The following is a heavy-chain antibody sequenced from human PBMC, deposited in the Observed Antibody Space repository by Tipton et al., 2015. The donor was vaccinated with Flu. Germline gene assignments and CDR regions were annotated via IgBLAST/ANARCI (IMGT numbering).Heavy chain of an antibody. J-gene: IGHJ4*02. Sequence: QLVQSGAEVTKPGESLKISCKGSGDSFSSFWIAWVRQRAGKGLEWMGVIFPDDSDTRYSPSFEGQVTITADRSMNTAYLQWSSLKASDTAMYYCLRQNCGGDCYPDYWGQGTLVTASS. V-gene: IGHV5-51*01. CDR1: GDSFSSFW. CDR3: LRQNCGGDCYPDY. D-gene: IGHD2-21*02. CDR2: IFPDDSDT.